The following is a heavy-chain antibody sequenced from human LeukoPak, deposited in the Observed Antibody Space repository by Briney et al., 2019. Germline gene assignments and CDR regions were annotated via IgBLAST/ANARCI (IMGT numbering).Heavy chain of an antibody. CDR1: GYTFTSYY. Sequence: EASVKVSCKASGYTFTSYYMHWVRQAPGQGLEWMGIINPSGGSTSYAQKFQGRVTMTRDTSTSTVYMELSSLRSEDTAVYYCARDLYVDFWSGYYRDYYYGMDVWGQGTTVTVSS. CDR3: ARDLYVDFWSGYYRDYYYGMDV. D-gene: IGHD3-3*01. CDR2: INPSGGST. V-gene: IGHV1-46*01. J-gene: IGHJ6*02.